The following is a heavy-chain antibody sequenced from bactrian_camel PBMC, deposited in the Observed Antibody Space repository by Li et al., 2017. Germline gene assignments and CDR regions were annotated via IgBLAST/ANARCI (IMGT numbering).Heavy chain of an antibody. CDR2: VDWSGSAT. J-gene: IGHJ4*01. CDR3: TKDRGVSAGVLPHTH. Sequence: HVQLVESGGGLVQAGGSLRLSCTASGVTWVNYVMAWFRQVPGKQREAVSCVDWSGSATDYLESAKGRFTISRDNAKRTLWLQLTSLQIEDTAVYYCTKDRGVSAGVLPHTHWGQGTQVTVS. CDR1: GVTWVNYV. V-gene: IGHV3S60*01. D-gene: IGHD3*01.